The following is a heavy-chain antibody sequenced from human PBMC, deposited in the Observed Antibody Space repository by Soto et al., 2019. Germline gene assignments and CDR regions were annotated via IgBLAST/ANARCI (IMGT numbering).Heavy chain of an antibody. CDR1: GGSIGSYY. Sequence: SETLSLTCTVSGGSIGSYYWSWIRQPPGKGLEWIGYIYYSGSTNYNPSLKSRVTISVDTSKNQFSLKLSSVTAADTAVYYCARALNDYGDYVDPFYFDYWGQGTLVTVSS. D-gene: IGHD4-17*01. CDR2: IYYSGST. V-gene: IGHV4-59*01. J-gene: IGHJ4*02. CDR3: ARALNDYGDYVDPFYFDY.